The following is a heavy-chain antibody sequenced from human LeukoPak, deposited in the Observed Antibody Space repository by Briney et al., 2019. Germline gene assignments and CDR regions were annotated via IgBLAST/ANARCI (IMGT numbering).Heavy chain of an antibody. CDR2: INHSGIT. CDR3: ARVRFRGKDDY. D-gene: IGHD4-23*01. Sequence: SETLSLTCAVYGGSFSGYDWGWIRQPPGKGLEWIGEINHSGITNYNPSFESRVTMSVDASKNQFSLKLTSMTAADTAVYYCARVRFRGKDDYWGQGILVTVSS. J-gene: IGHJ4*02. V-gene: IGHV4-34*01. CDR1: GGSFSGYD.